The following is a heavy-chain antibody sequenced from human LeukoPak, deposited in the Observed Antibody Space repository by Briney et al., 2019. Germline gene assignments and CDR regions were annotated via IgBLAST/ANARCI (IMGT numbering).Heavy chain of an antibody. CDR2: IYSGGGT. Sequence: GGSLRLSCAASGFTFSDYYMSCIRQAPGKGLEWVSVIYSGGGTYYADSVRGRFTISRDNSKNTLYLQLNSLRAEDTAVYYCARYPYSTSSWSDPWGQGTLVTVSS. D-gene: IGHD6-6*01. J-gene: IGHJ5*02. V-gene: IGHV3-66*01. CDR1: GFTFSDYY. CDR3: ARYPYSTSSWSDP.